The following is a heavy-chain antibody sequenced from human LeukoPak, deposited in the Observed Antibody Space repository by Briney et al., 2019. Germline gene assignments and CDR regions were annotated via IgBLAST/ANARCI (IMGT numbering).Heavy chain of an antibody. CDR1: GGSISSYY. J-gene: IGHJ6*02. CDR2: IYYSGST. Sequence: SETLSLTCDVSGGSISSYYWSWIRQPPGKGLEWIGYIYYSGSTNYNPSLKSRVTISVDTSKNQFSLKLSSVTAADTAVYYCARIFYYYGMDVWGQGTTVTVSS. V-gene: IGHV4-59*01. CDR3: ARIFYYYGMDV.